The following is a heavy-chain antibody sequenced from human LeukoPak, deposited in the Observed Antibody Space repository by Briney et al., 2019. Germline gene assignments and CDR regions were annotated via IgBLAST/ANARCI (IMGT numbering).Heavy chain of an antibody. D-gene: IGHD1-26*01. CDR1: GFTFSTYT. Sequence: GGSLRLSCVASGFTFSTYTMNWIRQAPGKGLEWVSGSIGSGGSAFYADSVKGRFSISRDTSKNTLFLHMNNLRAEDTAVYYCAKGERELLLSVWFDPWGQGTLVTVSS. CDR2: SIGSGGSA. J-gene: IGHJ5*02. CDR3: AKGERELLLSVWFDP. V-gene: IGHV3-23*01.